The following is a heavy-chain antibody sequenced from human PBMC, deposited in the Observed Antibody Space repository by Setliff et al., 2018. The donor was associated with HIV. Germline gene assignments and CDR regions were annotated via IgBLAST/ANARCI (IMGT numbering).Heavy chain of an antibody. D-gene: IGHD3-3*01. V-gene: IGHV1-8*02. CDR2: MNPNSGNT. Sequence: GASVKVSCKASGYTFTNYGINWVRQATGQGLEWMGWMNPNSGNTGYAQKFQGRVTMTRNTSISTAYMELSSLRSEDTAVFYCARGGSGYYDFWSGSSAFEYWGQGTMVTVSS. J-gene: IGHJ4*03. CDR1: GYTFTNYG. CDR3: ARGGSGYYDFWSGSSAFEY.